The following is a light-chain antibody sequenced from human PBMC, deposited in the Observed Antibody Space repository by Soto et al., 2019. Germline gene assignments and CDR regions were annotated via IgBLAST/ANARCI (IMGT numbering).Light chain of an antibody. Sequence: EVVLTQSPATLSVSPGDRATLSCRASQSVSRNLAWYQQKPGQAPRLLIYGASSRATGIPNKFSGSVSGTDFTLNISRLEPEDIAVYYCQQYGNSPQTFGQGTKVEIK. CDR1: QSVSRN. CDR3: QQYGNSPQT. J-gene: IGKJ1*01. CDR2: GAS. V-gene: IGKV3-20*01.